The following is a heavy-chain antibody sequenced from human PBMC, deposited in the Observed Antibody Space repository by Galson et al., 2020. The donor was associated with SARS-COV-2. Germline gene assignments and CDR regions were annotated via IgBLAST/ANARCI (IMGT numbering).Heavy chain of an antibody. V-gene: IGHV4-59*08. J-gene: IGHJ2*01. CDR3: ARRTFGSGSPFTFWYVDL. CDR1: GGSMSTYY. D-gene: IGHD3-10*01. Sequence: SQTLSLTCSLFGGSMSTYYWSWIRQTPGRGLEWIGYIYYSGHTMYNPSLKSRVTMSRLTSEDQFSLTLTSVTAADTAVYFCARRTFGSGSPFTFWYVDLWGRGTPVTVSS. CDR2: IYYSGHT.